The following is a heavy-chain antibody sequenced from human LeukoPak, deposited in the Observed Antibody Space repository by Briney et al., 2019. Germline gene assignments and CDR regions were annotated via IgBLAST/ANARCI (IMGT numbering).Heavy chain of an antibody. D-gene: IGHD2-2*01. J-gene: IGHJ4*02. V-gene: IGHV3-33*06. CDR3: AKDPQYQLLTGFDY. CDR2: IWYDGSNK. CDR1: GFTFSSHG. Sequence: PGGSLRLSCAASGFTFSSHGMHWVRQAPGKGLEWVAVIWYDGSNKYYADSVKGRFTISRDNSKNTLYLQMNSLRAEDTAVYYCAKDPQYQLLTGFDYWGQGTLVTVSS.